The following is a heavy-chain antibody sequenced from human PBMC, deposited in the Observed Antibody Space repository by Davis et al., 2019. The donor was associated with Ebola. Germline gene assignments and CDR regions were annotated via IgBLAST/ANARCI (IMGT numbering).Heavy chain of an antibody. Sequence: GGSLRLSCAASGFVFSSYVMSWVRRAPGKGLEWVSTLGLSADTYYADSVKGRFTISRDNSKNTLYLQMNSLRVEDTAIYYCAKGDTMIVVVKRFDYWGQGTLVTVSS. V-gene: IGHV3-23*01. CDR2: LGLSADT. J-gene: IGHJ4*02. CDR3: AKGDTMIVVVKRFDY. CDR1: GFVFSSYV. D-gene: IGHD3-22*01.